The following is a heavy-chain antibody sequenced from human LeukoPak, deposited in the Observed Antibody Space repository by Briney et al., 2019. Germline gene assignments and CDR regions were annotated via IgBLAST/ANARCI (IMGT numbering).Heavy chain of an antibody. J-gene: IGHJ4*02. Sequence: GGSLRLSCAASGFTFSSYSMNRVRQAPGKGLEWVSYISSSSSTIYYADSVKGRFTISRDNAKNSLYLQMNSLRAEDTAVYYCASPPLGYYDSSGYYLYYFDYWGQGTLVTVSS. V-gene: IGHV3-48*04. CDR2: ISSSSSTI. CDR3: ASPPLGYYDSSGYYLYYFDY. CDR1: GFTFSSYS. D-gene: IGHD3-22*01.